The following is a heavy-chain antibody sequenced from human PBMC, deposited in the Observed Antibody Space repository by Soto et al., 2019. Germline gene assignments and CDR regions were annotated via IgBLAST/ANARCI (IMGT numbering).Heavy chain of an antibody. CDR1: GFTFSSYA. V-gene: IGHV3-30-3*01. J-gene: IGHJ4*02. Sequence: GGSLRLSCAACGFTFSSYAMHWVRQAPGKGLEWVAVISYDGSNKYYADSVKGRFTISRDNSKNTLYLQMNSLRAEDTAVYYCARDPGGPGYFDYWGQGTLVTVSS. CDR3: ARDPGGPGYFDY. D-gene: IGHD3-10*01. CDR2: ISYDGSNK.